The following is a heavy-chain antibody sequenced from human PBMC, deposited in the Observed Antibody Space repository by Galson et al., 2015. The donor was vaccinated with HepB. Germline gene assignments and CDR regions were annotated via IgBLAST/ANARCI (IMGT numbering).Heavy chain of an antibody. CDR2: INWNGGST. J-gene: IGHJ3*02. Sequence: SLRLSCAASGFTFDDYGMSWVRQAPGKGLEWVSGINWNGGSTGYADSAKGRFTISRDNAKNSLYLQMNSLRAEDTALYYCAREDIVGAPGAAFDIWGQGTMVTVSS. CDR3: AREDIVGAPGAAFDI. CDR1: GFTFDDYG. D-gene: IGHD1-26*01. V-gene: IGHV3-20*04.